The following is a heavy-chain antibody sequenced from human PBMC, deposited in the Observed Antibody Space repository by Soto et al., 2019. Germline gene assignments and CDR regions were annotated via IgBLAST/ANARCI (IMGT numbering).Heavy chain of an antibody. CDR3: ARSPFTMVRGVITRPYYYGMDV. Sequence: QVRLVQSGAEVKKPGASVKVSCKASGYTFTSYGISWVRQAPGQGLEWMGWISAYNGNTNYAQKLQGRVTMTTDTPTSTAYMELRSLRSDDTAVYYCARSPFTMVRGVITRPYYYGMDVWGQGTTVTVSS. CDR1: GYTFTSYG. D-gene: IGHD3-10*01. J-gene: IGHJ6*02. V-gene: IGHV1-18*01. CDR2: ISAYNGNT.